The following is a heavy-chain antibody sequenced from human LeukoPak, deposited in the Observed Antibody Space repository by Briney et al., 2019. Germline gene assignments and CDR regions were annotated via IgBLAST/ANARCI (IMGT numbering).Heavy chain of an antibody. V-gene: IGHV1-2*02. CDR3: ARDSPHQRFDY. CDR2: IDLNTGDT. Sequence: GASVKVSCTASGYTFIDYWIHWVRQAPGQGLEWMGRIDLNTGDTTSAQKFQGRVTMTRDTSISTVYMDLSGLGSDDTAVYYCARDSPHQRFDYWGQGTLVTVSS. J-gene: IGHJ4*02. CDR1: GYTFIDYW.